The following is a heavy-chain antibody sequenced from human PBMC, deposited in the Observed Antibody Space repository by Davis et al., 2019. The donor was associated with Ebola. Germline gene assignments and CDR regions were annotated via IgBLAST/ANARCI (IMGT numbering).Heavy chain of an antibody. J-gene: IGHJ6*02. CDR2: IFYSGSSSYSGST. CDR3: ARDSGGSPYSGLDV. D-gene: IGHD3-10*01. CDR1: GGSISDYY. Sequence: SETLSLTCTVSGGSISDYYWSWIRQSPGKGLEWIGNIFYSGSSSYSGSTNYHSSLKSRIFISVDTSKNQFSLKLNSVTAADTAVYYCARDSGGSPYSGLDVWGQGTTVTVSS. V-gene: IGHV4-59*12.